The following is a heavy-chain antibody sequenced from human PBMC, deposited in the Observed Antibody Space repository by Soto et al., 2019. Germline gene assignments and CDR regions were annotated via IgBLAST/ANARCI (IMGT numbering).Heavy chain of an antibody. D-gene: IGHD2-2*01. Sequence: SETLSLTCTVSGGSISSGGYYWSWIRQHPGKGLEWIGYIYYSGSTYYNPSLKSRVTISVDTSKNQFPLKLSSVTAADTAVYYCARASGIVVVPAATHNWFDPWGQRTLLTVSS. CDR2: IYYSGST. J-gene: IGHJ5*02. CDR3: ARASGIVVVPAATHNWFDP. CDR1: GGSISSGGYY. V-gene: IGHV4-31*03.